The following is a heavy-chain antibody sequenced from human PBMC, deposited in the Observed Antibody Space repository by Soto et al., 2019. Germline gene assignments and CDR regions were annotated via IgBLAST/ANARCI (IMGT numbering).Heavy chain of an antibody. CDR3: ARGLSSDKFDS. D-gene: IGHD2-15*01. Sequence: QVQLQESGPGLVKPSQTLSLACTVSGGSISNNHYYWSWIRQPPGKGLEWLGHIFDSGSTFNNPSTKSRVDISTETSKNQFSLKLSSVTAADTAVYYCARGLSSDKFDSWGQGTLVTVSS. CDR1: GGSISNNHYY. J-gene: IGHJ4*02. CDR2: IFDSGST. V-gene: IGHV4-30-4*01.